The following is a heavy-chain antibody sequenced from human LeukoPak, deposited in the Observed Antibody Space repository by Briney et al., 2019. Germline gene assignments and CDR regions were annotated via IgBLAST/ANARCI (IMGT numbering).Heavy chain of an antibody. CDR2: IYYSGST. CDR1: GGSISSSSYY. Sequence: SETLSLTCTVSGGSISSSSYYWGWIRQPPGKGLEWIGSIYYSGSTYYNPSLKSRVTISVDTSKNQFSLKLSSVTAADTAVYYCASWSRGFDAFDIWGQGTMVTVSS. D-gene: IGHD2-8*02. V-gene: IGHV4-39*01. J-gene: IGHJ3*02. CDR3: ASWSRGFDAFDI.